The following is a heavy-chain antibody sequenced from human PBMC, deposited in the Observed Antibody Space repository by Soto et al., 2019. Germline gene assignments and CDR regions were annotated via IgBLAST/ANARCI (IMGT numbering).Heavy chain of an antibody. CDR2: IDSSGGT. CDR1: GGSISSSSYY. CDR3: ARLLGDSSGWYVGGGYFDY. V-gene: IGHV4-39*01. D-gene: IGHD6-19*01. Sequence: QLQLQESGPGLVKPSETLSLTCTVSGGSISSSSYYWGWIRQPPGKGLEWIGSIDSSGGTYYNPSLKSRVTISVDTSKNQFSLKLSSVTAADTAVYYCARLLGDSSGWYVGGGYFDYWGQGTLVTVSS. J-gene: IGHJ4*02.